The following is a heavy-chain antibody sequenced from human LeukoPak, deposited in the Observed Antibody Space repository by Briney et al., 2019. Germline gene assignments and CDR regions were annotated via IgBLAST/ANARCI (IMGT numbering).Heavy chain of an antibody. Sequence: GGSLRLSCAASGFTFSDYYMSWIRQAPGKGLEWLSSITSSSDYIYYADSVKGRFTISRDNAKSSLYLQMSSLRAEDTAVYYCAIIVGATTNDYWGQGTLVTVSS. J-gene: IGHJ4*02. V-gene: IGHV3-11*06. CDR1: GFTFSDYY. CDR3: AIIVGATTNDY. D-gene: IGHD1-26*01. CDR2: ITSSSDYI.